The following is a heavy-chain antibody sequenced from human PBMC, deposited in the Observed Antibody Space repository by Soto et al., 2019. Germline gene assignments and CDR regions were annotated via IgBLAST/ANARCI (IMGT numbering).Heavy chain of an antibody. J-gene: IGHJ4*02. V-gene: IGHV1-2*02. Sequence: GASVKVSCKASGYTFTDYYMHWVRQAPGQGLEWMGWINPNSGGTNYAQKFQGRVTMTRDTSISTAYMELSRLRSDDTAVYYSARDPTALRYFEADYWGQGTLVTVS. CDR1: GYTFTDYY. CDR2: INPNSGGT. CDR3: ARDPTALRYFEADY. D-gene: IGHD3-9*01.